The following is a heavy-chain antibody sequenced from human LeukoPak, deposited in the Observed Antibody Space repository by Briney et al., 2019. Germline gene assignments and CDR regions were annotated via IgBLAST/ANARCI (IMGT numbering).Heavy chain of an antibody. V-gene: IGHV3-23*01. J-gene: IGHJ4*02. CDR1: GFTFSSYA. D-gene: IGHD1-14*01. CDR2: ISGGGGST. CDR3: AKDFNRPGYY. Sequence: LGGSLRLSCAASGFTFSSYAMSWVRQAPGKGLEWVSAISGGGGSTYHADSEKGPFTTSRDNSKNTLYLQMNSLRDQDTAVYYCAKDFNRPGYYWGQGTLVTVSS.